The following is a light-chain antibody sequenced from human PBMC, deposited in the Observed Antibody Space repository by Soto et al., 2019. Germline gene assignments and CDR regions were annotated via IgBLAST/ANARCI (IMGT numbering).Light chain of an antibody. J-gene: IGKJ1*01. V-gene: IGKV3-20*01. CDR2: LAS. Sequence: EIVLTQSPGTLSLSPGERATLSCRASQSVTNNYLAWYQQKAGQAPRLLIYLASNRAAGTPDRFSGSGSGADFTLTINRLEPEDFAVYFCQQYGSSPWTFGQGNKVDI. CDR3: QQYGSSPWT. CDR1: QSVTNNY.